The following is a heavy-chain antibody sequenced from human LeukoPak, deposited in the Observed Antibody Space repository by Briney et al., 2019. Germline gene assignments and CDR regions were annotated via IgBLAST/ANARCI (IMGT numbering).Heavy chain of an antibody. V-gene: IGHV4-59*01. CDR3: ASFLGFNWFDP. J-gene: IGHJ5*02. CDR1: GGSISSYY. Sequence: SETLSLTCTVSGGSISSYYWSWIRQPPGKGLEWIGYIYYSGSTNYNPSLKSRVTISVDTSKNQFSLKLSSVTAADTAVYYCASFLGFNWFDPWGQGTLVTVSS. D-gene: IGHD2/OR15-2a*01. CDR2: IYYSGST.